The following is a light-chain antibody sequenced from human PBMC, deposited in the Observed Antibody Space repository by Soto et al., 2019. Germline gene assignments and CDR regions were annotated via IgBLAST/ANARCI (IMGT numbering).Light chain of an antibody. CDR2: GAS. J-gene: IGKJ1*01. CDR1: QSVSSN. CDR3: QQYINLWT. V-gene: IGKV3-15*01. Sequence: IVITQAPATRSVSPGERVTLSCRASQSVSSNLAWYQQKPGQSPRLLIYGASTRATGIPARFSGSGSGTEFTLTISSLQSEDFAVYYCQQYINLWTFGQGTKVDIK.